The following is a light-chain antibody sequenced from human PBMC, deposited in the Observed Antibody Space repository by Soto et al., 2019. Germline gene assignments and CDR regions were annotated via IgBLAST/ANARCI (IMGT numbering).Light chain of an antibody. Sequence: QSVLTQPASVSGSPGQSITISCTGTSSDVGGYNYVSWYQQHPGKAPKLMIYEVSNRPSGVSNRFSGSKSGNTASLTITGLQAEDEADYYCQSYDTSLNVLIFGLGTQLTVL. CDR2: EVS. CDR1: SSDVGGYNY. J-gene: IGLJ2*01. V-gene: IGLV2-14*01. CDR3: QSYDTSLNVLI.